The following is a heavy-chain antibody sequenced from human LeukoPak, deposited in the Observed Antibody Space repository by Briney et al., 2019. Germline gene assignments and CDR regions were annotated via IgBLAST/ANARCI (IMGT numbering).Heavy chain of an antibody. CDR3: ARDLANWGNWYFDL. CDR2: IYYSGST. Sequence: PSETPSLTCTVSGGSISSYYWSWIRQPPGKGLEWIGYIYYSGSTNYNPSLKSRVTISVDTSKNQFSLKLSSVTAADTAVYYCARDLANWGNWYFDLWGRGTLVTVSS. D-gene: IGHD7-27*01. V-gene: IGHV4-59*01. CDR1: GGSISSYY. J-gene: IGHJ2*01.